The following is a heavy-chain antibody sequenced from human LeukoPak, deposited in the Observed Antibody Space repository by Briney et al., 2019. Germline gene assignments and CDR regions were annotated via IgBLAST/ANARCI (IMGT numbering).Heavy chain of an antibody. J-gene: IGHJ4*02. V-gene: IGHV3-33*01. D-gene: IGHD4-17*01. CDR1: GFTFSSYG. CDR3: ARDAGRYYFDY. CDR2: IWYDGSKK. Sequence: GGSLRLSCAASGFTFSSYGMHWVRQAPGKGLEGVAVIWYDGSKKYYADSVKGRFTISRDNSKNPLYLQMNSLRAEDTAVYYCARDAGRYYFDYWGQGTLVTVSS.